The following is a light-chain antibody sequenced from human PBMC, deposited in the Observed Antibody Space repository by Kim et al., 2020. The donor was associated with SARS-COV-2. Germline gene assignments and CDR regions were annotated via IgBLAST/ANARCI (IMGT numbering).Light chain of an antibody. J-gene: IGLJ3*02. V-gene: IGLV3-21*04. CDR3: QVWDSTSDHPWV. Sequence: PGQTARITCGGNDIGSLSVHWYQQKPGQAPLLVISYDSDRPSGIPERFSGSNSGNTATLTISRVEAGDEADYFCQVWDSTSDHPWVFGGGTQMTVL. CDR1: DIGSLS. CDR2: YDS.